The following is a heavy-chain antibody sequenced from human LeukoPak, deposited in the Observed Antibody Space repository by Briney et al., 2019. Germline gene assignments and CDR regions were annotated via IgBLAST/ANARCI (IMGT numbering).Heavy chain of an antibody. CDR2: ISSSSSTI. J-gene: IGHJ4*02. D-gene: IGHD4-17*01. Sequence: GGSLRLSCAASGFTFSSYSMNWVRQAPGKGLEWVSYISSSSSTIYYADSVKGRFTISRDNAKNSLYLQMNSLRAEDTAVYYCARVFIGDYGDYQFDYWGQGTLVTVSS. CDR3: ARVFIGDYGDYQFDY. V-gene: IGHV3-48*01. CDR1: GFTFSSYS.